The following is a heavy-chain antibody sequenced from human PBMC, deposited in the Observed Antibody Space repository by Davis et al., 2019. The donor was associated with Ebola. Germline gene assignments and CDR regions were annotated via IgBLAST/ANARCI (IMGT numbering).Heavy chain of an antibody. CDR2: IIPIFGTA. CDR1: GGTLSSYA. D-gene: IGHD2-2*01. CDR3: ARGKIVVVPAAVVHYYGMDV. V-gene: IGHV1-69*06. J-gene: IGHJ6*02. Sequence: AASVKVSCKASGGTLSSYAISWVRQAPGQGLEWMGGIIPIFGTANYAQKFQGRVTITADKSTSTAYMELSSLRSEGTAVYYCARGKIVVVPAAVVHYYGMDVWGQGTTVTVSS.